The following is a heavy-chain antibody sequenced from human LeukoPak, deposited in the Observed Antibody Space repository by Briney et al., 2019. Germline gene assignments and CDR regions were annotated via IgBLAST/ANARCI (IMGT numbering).Heavy chain of an antibody. Sequence: GGSLRLSCTASGFTFSDYYMSWIRQAPGKGLEWVSYISSSSSYTKYADSVEGRFTISRDNARNSLYLQMNSLRAEDTAVYYCLPLLSRPYVEDGFDIWGQGTMVTVSS. D-gene: IGHD2/OR15-2a*01. V-gene: IGHV3-11*06. J-gene: IGHJ3*02. CDR2: ISSSSSYT. CDR3: LPLLSRPYVEDGFDI. CDR1: GFTFSDYY.